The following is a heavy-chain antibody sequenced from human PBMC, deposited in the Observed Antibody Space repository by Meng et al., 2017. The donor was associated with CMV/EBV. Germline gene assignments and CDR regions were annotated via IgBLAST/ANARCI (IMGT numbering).Heavy chain of an antibody. V-gene: IGHV3-9*01. D-gene: IGHD3-3*01. CDR3: AKGPFGVVTSLYFDY. Sequence: SLKISCAASGFTFSDYYMSWIRQAPGKGLEWVSGISWNSGSIGYADSVKGRFTISRDNAKNSLYLQMNSLRAEDTALYYCAKGPFGVVTSLYFDYWGQGTLVTVSS. CDR1: GFTFSDYY. J-gene: IGHJ4*02. CDR2: ISWNSGSI.